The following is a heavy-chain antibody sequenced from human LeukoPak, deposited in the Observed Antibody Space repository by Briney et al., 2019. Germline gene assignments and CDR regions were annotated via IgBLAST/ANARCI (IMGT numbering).Heavy chain of an antibody. J-gene: IGHJ4*02. D-gene: IGHD4-17*01. Sequence: SETLSLTYTVSGYSISSAYYWGWIRQPPGKGLEWIGSIHYSGSTSYNPSLKSRVTISVDASKNQFSLKLSSVTAADTAVYYCARLGVTTVTGLDYWGQGTLVTVSS. CDR1: GYSISSAYY. CDR3: ARLGVTTVTGLDY. CDR2: IHYSGST. V-gene: IGHV4-38-2*02.